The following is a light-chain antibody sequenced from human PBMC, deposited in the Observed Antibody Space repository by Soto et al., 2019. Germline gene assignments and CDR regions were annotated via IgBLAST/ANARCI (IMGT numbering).Light chain of an antibody. CDR1: SSDVGGYNY. CDR3: SSYTSSSTLLYA. J-gene: IGLJ1*01. CDR2: DVS. V-gene: IGLV2-14*03. Sequence: QSVLTQPASVSGSPGQSITISCTGTSSDVGGYNYVSWYQQHPGKAPKVVIYDVSDRPSGVSNRFSGSKSGNTASLTISGLQAEDEADYYCSSYTSSSTLLYAFGTGTKVTVL.